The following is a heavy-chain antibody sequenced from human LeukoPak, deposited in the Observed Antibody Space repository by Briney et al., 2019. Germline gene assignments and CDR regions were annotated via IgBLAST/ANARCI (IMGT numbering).Heavy chain of an antibody. Sequence: PGGSLRLSCAASGFTFSSYWMHWVRQAPGKGLVWVSHINSDGSSASYAESVKGRFTISRDNAKNMLYLQLNSLRDEDTAVYYCARVLWFGELLTSWYFDLWGRGTLVTVSS. V-gene: IGHV3-74*01. J-gene: IGHJ2*01. CDR2: INSDGSSA. D-gene: IGHD3-10*01. CDR1: GFTFSSYW. CDR3: ARVLWFGELLTSWYFDL.